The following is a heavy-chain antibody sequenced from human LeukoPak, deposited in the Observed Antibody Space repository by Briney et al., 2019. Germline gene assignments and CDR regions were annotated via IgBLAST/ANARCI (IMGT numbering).Heavy chain of an antibody. CDR2: IKQDGSEK. J-gene: IGHJ3*02. CDR1: GFNFIDYS. D-gene: IGHD6-6*01. V-gene: IGHV3-7*01. Sequence: GGSLRLSCAASGFNFIDYSMNWVRQAPGKGLEWVANIKQDGSEKYYVDSVKGRFTISRDNAKNSLYLQMNSLRAEDTAVYYCARYVLISSSLRNAFDIWGQGTMVTVSS. CDR3: ARYVLISSSLRNAFDI.